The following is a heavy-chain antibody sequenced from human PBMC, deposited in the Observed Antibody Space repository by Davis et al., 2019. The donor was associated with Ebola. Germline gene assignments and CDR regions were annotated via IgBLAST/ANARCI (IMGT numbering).Heavy chain of an antibody. V-gene: IGHV3-7*03. CDR2: INQDGSEK. CDR3: AREIEYYEILTGYFPY. Sequence: PSETLSLTCAASGFTFSTYWMNWVRQAPGKGLEWVANINQDGSEKYYVDSVKGRFTISRDNAKNSLYLQMNSLRAEDTAVYYCAREIEYYEILTGYFPYWGQGTLVTVSS. D-gene: IGHD3-9*01. J-gene: IGHJ4*02. CDR1: GFTFSTYW.